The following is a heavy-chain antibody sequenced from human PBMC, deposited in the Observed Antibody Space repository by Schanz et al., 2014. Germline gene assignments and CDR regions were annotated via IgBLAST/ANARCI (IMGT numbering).Heavy chain of an antibody. V-gene: IGHV1-18*01. D-gene: IGHD3-3*01. Sequence: QIQLVQSGPEVKKPGATVKVSCKASGYIFINSGISWVRQATGQGLEWMGWINTGSGDTKYSQNFQGRVTITRDTSASAVYMELTDLRSDDTAVYYCARDRRFFDRDDLYYCDSWGQGTLVTVSS. CDR2: INTGSGDT. CDR1: GYIFINSG. J-gene: IGHJ4*02. CDR3: ARDRRFFDRDDLYYCDS.